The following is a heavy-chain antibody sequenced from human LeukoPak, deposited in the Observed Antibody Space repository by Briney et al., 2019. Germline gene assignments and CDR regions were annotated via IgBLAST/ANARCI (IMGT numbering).Heavy chain of an antibody. D-gene: IGHD6-19*01. V-gene: IGHV3-74*01. CDR2: INGDGSST. CDR1: GFTLSVYW. Sequence: PGGSLRLSCAVSGFTLSVYWMHWVRQAPGKGLVWVSRINGDGSSTSYADAVKGRFTICRDNAKNTLYLQMNSLRVEDTAVYYCVRGIEVSGTFSWFDPWGQGTLVTVSS. J-gene: IGHJ5*02. CDR3: VRGIEVSGTFSWFDP.